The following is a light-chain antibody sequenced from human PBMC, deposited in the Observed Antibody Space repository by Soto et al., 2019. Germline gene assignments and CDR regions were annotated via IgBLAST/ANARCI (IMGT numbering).Light chain of an antibody. CDR2: EVT. V-gene: IGLV2-8*01. CDR3: NSYVGSNNYV. CDR1: ASDIGRYNY. J-gene: IGLJ1*01. Sequence: QSALTQPPSASGSPGQSVTISCIGTASDIGRYNYVSWYQHHPGKAPKLIIYEVTKRPSGVPDRFSGSKSGNTASLTVSGLQADDEDDYYCNSYVGSNNYVFGTGNKVTVL.